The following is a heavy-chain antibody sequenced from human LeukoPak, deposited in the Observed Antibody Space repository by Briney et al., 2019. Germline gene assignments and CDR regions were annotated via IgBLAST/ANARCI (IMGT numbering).Heavy chain of an antibody. V-gene: IGHV3-30*18. Sequence: GRSLRLSCAASGFTFSSYGMRWVRQAPGKGLEWVAVISYDGSNKYYADSVKGRFTISRDNSKNTLYLQMNSLRAEDTAVYYCAKDRARAMVRGVIIDYWGQGTLVTVSS. D-gene: IGHD3-10*01. CDR2: ISYDGSNK. J-gene: IGHJ4*02. CDR3: AKDRARAMVRGVIIDY. CDR1: GFTFSSYG.